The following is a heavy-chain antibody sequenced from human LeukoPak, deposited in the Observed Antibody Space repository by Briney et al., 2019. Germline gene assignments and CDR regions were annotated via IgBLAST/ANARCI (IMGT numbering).Heavy chain of an antibody. V-gene: IGHV3-53*01. CDR3: ARGGLTTASSNGAFDI. D-gene: IGHD4-11*01. Sequence: GGSLRLSCAASGFTVSSNYMSWVRQAPGKGLEWVSVIYSGGSTYYADSVKGRFTISRDNSKNTLYLQMNSLRAEDTAVYYCARGGLTTASSNGAFDIWGQGTMVTVSS. CDR1: GFTVSSNY. CDR2: IYSGGST. J-gene: IGHJ3*02.